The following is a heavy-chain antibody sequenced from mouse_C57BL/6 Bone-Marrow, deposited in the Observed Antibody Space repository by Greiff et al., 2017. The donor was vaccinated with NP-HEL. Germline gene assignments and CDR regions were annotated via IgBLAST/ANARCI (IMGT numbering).Heavy chain of an antibody. CDR2: ISSGGSYT. D-gene: IGHD2-5*01. CDR1: GFTFSSYG. Sequence: EVQVVESGGDLVKPGGSLKLSCAASGFTFSSYGMSWVRQTPDKRLEWVATISSGGSYTYYPDSVKGRFTLSRDNAKNTLYLQMRSLKSEDTAMYYCARNYYSNYFDYWGQGTTLTVSS. J-gene: IGHJ2*01. V-gene: IGHV5-6*01. CDR3: ARNYYSNYFDY.